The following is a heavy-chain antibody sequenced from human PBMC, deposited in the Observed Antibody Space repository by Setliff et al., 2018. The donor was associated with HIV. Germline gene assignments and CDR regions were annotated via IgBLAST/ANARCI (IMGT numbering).Heavy chain of an antibody. J-gene: IGHJ4*02. D-gene: IGHD2-2*01. V-gene: IGHV3-48*03. CDR2: ISSSDNTI. CDR1: GFTFSSYE. CDR3: ARGEPTILIEPAAFFDH. Sequence: GGSLRLSCAASGFTFSSYEMNWVRQAPGKGLEWVSYISSSDNTIHYADSVRGRFTISRDNAKNSLYLQMNSLRAEDTAVYYCARGEPTILIEPAAFFDHWSQGTLVTVSS.